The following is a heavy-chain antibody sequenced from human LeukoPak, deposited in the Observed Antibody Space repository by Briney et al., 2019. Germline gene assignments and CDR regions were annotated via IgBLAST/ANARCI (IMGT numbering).Heavy chain of an antibody. V-gene: IGHV3-23*01. J-gene: IGHJ4*02. D-gene: IGHD3-3*01. Sequence: GGSLRLSCAASGFTFSSYAMSWVRQAPGKGLEWVSAIRGSGGSTYYADSVKGRFTISRDNSKNTLYLQMNSLRAEDTAVYYCAKDPSITIFGVVIDYFDCWGREPWSPSPQ. CDR2: IRGSGGST. CDR3: AKDPSITIFGVVIDYFDC. CDR1: GFTFSSYA.